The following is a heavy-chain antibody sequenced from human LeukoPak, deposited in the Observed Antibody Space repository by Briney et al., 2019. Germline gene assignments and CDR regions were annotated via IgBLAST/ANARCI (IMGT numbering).Heavy chain of an antibody. D-gene: IGHD2-21*02. V-gene: IGHV4-34*01. Sequence: PSETLSLTCAVCGGSFSGYYWSWIRQPPGKGLEWIGEINHSGSTNYNPSLKSRVTISVDTSKNQFSLKLSSVTAADTAVYYCARDHSVTGYWYFDLWGRGTLVTVSS. CDR1: GGSFSGYY. J-gene: IGHJ2*01. CDR2: INHSGST. CDR3: ARDHSVTGYWYFDL.